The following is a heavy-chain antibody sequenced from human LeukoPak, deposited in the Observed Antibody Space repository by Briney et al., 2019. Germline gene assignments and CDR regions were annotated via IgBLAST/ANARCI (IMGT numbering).Heavy chain of an antibody. Sequence: GGSLRLSCAASGLTVSSNCMSWVRQAPGKGLEWVSFIYSGGSTYYADSVKGRFTISRDISKNMVYLQMNSVRSEDTAVYFCAGGGSGWSIAQWGQGTLVTVSS. CDR3: AGGGSGWSIAQ. J-gene: IGHJ4*02. CDR1: GLTVSSNC. D-gene: IGHD6-19*01. V-gene: IGHV3-53*05. CDR2: IYSGGST.